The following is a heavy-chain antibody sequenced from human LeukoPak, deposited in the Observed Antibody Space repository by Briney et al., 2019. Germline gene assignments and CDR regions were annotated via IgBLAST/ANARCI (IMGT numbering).Heavy chain of an antibody. D-gene: IGHD3-9*01. CDR1: GLTFSNAW. Sequence: GGSLRLSCAASGLTFSNAWMSWVRQAPGKGLEWVGRIKSKTDGGTTDYAAPVKGRFTISRDDSKNTLYLQMNSLKTEDTAVYYCTTSGSLYYDILTGYYLSDILDYWGQGTLVTVSS. CDR2: IKSKTDGGTT. J-gene: IGHJ4*02. V-gene: IGHV3-15*01. CDR3: TTSGSLYYDILTGYYLSDILDY.